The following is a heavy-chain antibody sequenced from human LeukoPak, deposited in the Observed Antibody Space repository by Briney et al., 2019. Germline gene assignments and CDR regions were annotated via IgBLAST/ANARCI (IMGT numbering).Heavy chain of an antibody. CDR3: ARAIGPPNCSSTSCYLDY. CDR1: GFIFSGYE. J-gene: IGHJ4*02. Sequence: GGSLRLSCAASGFIFSGYEMNWVRQAPGKGLEWVSSISRYSRTIDYADSVRGRFTISRDNPENSLYLQINRLRAEDTAVYYCARAIGPPNCSSTSCYLDYWGQGTLVTVSS. D-gene: IGHD2-2*01. V-gene: IGHV3-48*03. CDR2: ISRYSRTI.